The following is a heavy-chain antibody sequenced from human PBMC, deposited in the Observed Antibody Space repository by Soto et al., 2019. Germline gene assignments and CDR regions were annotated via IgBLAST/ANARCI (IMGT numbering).Heavy chain of an antibody. CDR3: ARGLDSSGNFDY. V-gene: IGHV1-3*01. Sequence: QVPLVQSGAEVKKPGASVKVSCKASGYTFTSYAMHWVRQAPGQRLEWMGWINAGNGNTKYSQKFQGRVTITRDTSASTAYMELSSLRSEDTAVYYCARGLDSSGNFDYWGQGTLVTVSS. CDR1: GYTFTSYA. J-gene: IGHJ4*02. CDR2: INAGNGNT. D-gene: IGHD6-19*01.